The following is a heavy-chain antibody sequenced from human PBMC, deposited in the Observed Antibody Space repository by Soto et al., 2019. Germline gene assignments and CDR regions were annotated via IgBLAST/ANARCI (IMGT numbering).Heavy chain of an antibody. J-gene: IGHJ4*02. V-gene: IGHV2-5*02. Sequence: VSGPTLVNPTQTLTLTCTFSGFSLSTDDVGVGWIRQPPGKALDWLAVIYWDDDKRYSPSLKSRLTITKDTSKNQVLLTMTNMEPLDTATYFCAPSTNSISSFDNWGQGALVTVSS. CDR3: APSTNSISSFDN. D-gene: IGHD6-6*01. CDR1: GFSLSTDDVG. CDR2: IYWDDDK.